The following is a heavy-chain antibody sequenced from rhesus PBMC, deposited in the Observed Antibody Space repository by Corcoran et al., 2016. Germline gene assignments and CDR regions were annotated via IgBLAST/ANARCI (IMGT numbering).Heavy chain of an antibody. D-gene: IGHD6-31*01. CDR2: ITYSGNT. V-gene: IGHV4-122*02. Sequence: QVQLQESGPGLVKPSETLSLTCAVSGYSISSGYYCSWIRQPPGKGLEWSGYITYSGNTSYNPSLKSRVTISRDTSKNQFSLKLSSVTAADTAMYYCARDGSSGWNDYFDYWGQGVLVTVSS. J-gene: IGHJ4*01. CDR1: GYSISSGYY. CDR3: ARDGSSGWNDYFDY.